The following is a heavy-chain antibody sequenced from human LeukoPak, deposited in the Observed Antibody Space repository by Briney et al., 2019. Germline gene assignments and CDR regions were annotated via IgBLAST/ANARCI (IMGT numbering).Heavy chain of an antibody. CDR1: GYSFTSYW. D-gene: IGHD2-8*01. CDR3: ARRVFDRNWFDP. CDR2: IYPGDSDT. J-gene: IGHJ5*02. V-gene: IGHV5-51*01. Sequence: GESLQISCKGSGYSFTSYWIGWVRRLPGKGLEWMGIIYPGDSDTRYSPSFQGQVTISADKSISTAYLQWSSLKASDTAMYYCARRVFDRNWFDPWGQGTLVTVSS.